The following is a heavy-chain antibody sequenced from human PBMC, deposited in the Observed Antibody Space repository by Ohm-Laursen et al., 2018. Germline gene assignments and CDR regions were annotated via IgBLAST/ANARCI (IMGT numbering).Heavy chain of an antibody. D-gene: IGHD3-3*01. CDR1: GFMFSDYD. J-gene: IGHJ4*02. CDR2: IGTDGDA. CDR3: ATTHYWSGDYYFDF. V-gene: IGHV3-13*01. Sequence: ETLSLTCAASGFMFSDYDMHWVRQATGKGLEWVSAIGTDGDAYYPDSVKGRFTISREDAKNSLYLQMNSLRAGDTAVYYCATTHYWSGDYYFDFWGQGTLVTVSS.